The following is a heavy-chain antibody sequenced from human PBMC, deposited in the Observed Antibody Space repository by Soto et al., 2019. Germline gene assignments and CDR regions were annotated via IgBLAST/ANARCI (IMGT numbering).Heavy chain of an antibody. V-gene: IGHV4-34*01. J-gene: IGHJ6*02. Sequence: QVQLQQWGAGLLKPSATLSLTCAVFGGSFSGYYWIWIRQPPGKGLEWIGEINHSGSTNYNPSLKSRVTISVDTSKNQFSLKLSSVTAADTAVYYCARVSGIYYYGMDVWGQGTTVTVSS. CDR2: INHSGST. CDR1: GGSFSGYY. CDR3: ARVSGIYYYGMDV. D-gene: IGHD3-10*01.